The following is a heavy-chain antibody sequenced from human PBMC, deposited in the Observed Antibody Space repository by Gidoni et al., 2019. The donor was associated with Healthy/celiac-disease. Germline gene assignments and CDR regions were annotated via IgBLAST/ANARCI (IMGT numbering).Heavy chain of an antibody. CDR3: ARVRRGDAFDI. CDR2: IGTAGDT. V-gene: IGHV3-13*01. D-gene: IGHD3-16*01. CDR1: GFTFSSYD. Sequence: EVQLVESGGGLVQPGGSLRLSCAASGFTFSSYDMHWVRQATGKGLEWVSAIGTAGDTYYPGSVKGRFTNSRENAKNTLYLQMNSLRAGDTAVYYCARVRRGDAFDIWGQGTMVTVSS. J-gene: IGHJ3*02.